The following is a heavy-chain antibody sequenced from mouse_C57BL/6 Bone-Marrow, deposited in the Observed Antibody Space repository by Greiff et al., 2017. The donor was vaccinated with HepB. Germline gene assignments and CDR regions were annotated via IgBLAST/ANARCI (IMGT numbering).Heavy chain of an antibody. CDR2: IYPGDGDT. Sequence: QVHVKQSGPELVKPGASVKISCKASGYAFSSSWMNWVKQRPGKGLEWIGRIYPGDGDTNYNGKFKGKATLTADKSSSTAYMQLSSLTSEDSAVYFCASGPWFAYWGQGTLVTVSA. CDR3: ASGPWFAY. CDR1: GYAFSSSW. V-gene: IGHV1-82*01. J-gene: IGHJ3*01.